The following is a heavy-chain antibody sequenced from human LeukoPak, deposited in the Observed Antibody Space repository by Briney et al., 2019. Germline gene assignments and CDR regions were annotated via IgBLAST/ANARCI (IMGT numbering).Heavy chain of an antibody. CDR2: INPNSGGT. D-gene: IGHD5-24*01. V-gene: IGHV1-2*02. CDR3: ARGGGDGYKADY. Sequence: ASVTVSCTASGYTFIGYYMHWVRQAPGQGLEWMGWINPNSGGTRYAQKFQGTVTMTRDTSIGTVYMELSRLRSDDTAVYYCARGGGDGYKADYWGQGTLVTVSS. J-gene: IGHJ4*02. CDR1: GYTFIGYY.